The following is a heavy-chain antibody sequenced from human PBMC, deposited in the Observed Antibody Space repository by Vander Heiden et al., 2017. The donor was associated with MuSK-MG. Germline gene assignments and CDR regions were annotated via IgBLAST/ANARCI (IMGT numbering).Heavy chain of an antibody. J-gene: IGHJ4*02. CDR1: GFPFDDYA. Sequence: EVQLVVSGGGLVQPGRSLRLSCAASGFPFDDYAMHWVRQAPGKGLEWVSGISWNSGSIGYADSVKGRFTISRDNAKNSLYLQMNSLRAEDTALYYCAKDIEMDSGYDSAYFDYWGQGTLVTVSS. D-gene: IGHD5-12*01. CDR3: AKDIEMDSGYDSAYFDY. CDR2: ISWNSGSI. V-gene: IGHV3-9*01.